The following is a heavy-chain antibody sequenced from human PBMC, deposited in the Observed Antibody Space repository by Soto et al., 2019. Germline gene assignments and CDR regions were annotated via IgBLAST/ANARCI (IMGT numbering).Heavy chain of an antibody. D-gene: IGHD3-3*01. CDR1: GFTFDDYA. Sequence: PGGSLRLSCAASGFTFDDYAMHWVRQAPGKGLEWVSGISWNSGSIGYADSVKGRFTISRDNAKNSLYLQMNSLRAEDTALYYCAKEITIFGVVITQGGGMDVWGQGTTVTVSS. J-gene: IGHJ6*02. CDR3: AKEITIFGVVITQGGGMDV. V-gene: IGHV3-9*01. CDR2: ISWNSGSI.